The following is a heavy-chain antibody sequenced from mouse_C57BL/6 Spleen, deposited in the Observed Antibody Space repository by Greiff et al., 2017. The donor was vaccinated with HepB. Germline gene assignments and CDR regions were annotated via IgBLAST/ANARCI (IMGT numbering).Heavy chain of an antibody. Sequence: QVTLKESGPGILQSSQTLSLTCSFSGFSLSTSGMGVSWIRQPSGKGLEWLAHIYWDDDKRYNPSLKSRLTISKDTSRNQVFLKITSVDTADTATYYCARGVYFDYWGQGTTLTVSS. J-gene: IGHJ2*01. CDR1: GFSLSTSGMG. CDR3: ARGVYFDY. V-gene: IGHV8-12*01. CDR2: IYWDDDK.